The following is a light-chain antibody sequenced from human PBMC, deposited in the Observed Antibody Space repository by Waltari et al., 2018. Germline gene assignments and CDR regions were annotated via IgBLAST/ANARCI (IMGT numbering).Light chain of an antibody. Sequence: DIVLTQSPGTLSLSPGARATLSCRVSQSVSSSYLSWYQQKPGQAPRLLIYAASSRATGIPDRFRGSGSGTDFTLNISRLEPGDFAVYYCQHYGSSPPVTFGQGTKLEI. J-gene: IGKJ2*01. CDR2: AAS. CDR3: QHYGSSPPVT. V-gene: IGKV3-20*01. CDR1: QSVSSSY.